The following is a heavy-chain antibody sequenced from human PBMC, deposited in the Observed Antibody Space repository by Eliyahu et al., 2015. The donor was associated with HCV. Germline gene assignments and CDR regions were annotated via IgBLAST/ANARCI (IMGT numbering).Heavy chain of an antibody. J-gene: IGHJ5*02. D-gene: IGHD6-19*01. CDR3: ASGGGGIAVAGTGGWFDP. CDR2: IHYSGST. CDR1: GXSXTTXY. V-gene: IGHV4-59*01. Sequence: QVQLQESGPGLVKPSETLSLTCPVXGXSXTTXYWXWIRAPPGKGLEWIGFIHYSGSTNYNPSLKSRVTISLDTSKNQFSLNLTSVTAADTAVYYCASGGGGIAVAGTGGWFDPWGQGTLVTVSS.